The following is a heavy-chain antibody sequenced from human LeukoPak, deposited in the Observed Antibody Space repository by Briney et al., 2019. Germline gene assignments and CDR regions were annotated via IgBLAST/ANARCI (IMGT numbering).Heavy chain of an antibody. CDR2: IKQDGSEK. Sequence: GGSLRLSCAASGFTFSSYAMHWVRQAPGKGLEWVANIKQDGSEKYYVDSVKGRFTISRDNAKNSLYLQMNSLRAEDTAVYYCARDSSSSGYWGQGTLVTVSS. D-gene: IGHD6-13*01. CDR1: GFTFSSYA. V-gene: IGHV3-7*01. CDR3: ARDSSSSGY. J-gene: IGHJ4*02.